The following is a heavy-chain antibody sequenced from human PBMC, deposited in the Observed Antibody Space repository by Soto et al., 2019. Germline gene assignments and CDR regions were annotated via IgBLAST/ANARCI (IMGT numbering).Heavy chain of an antibody. CDR2: VISKTDGGST. CDR3: ATGTGRTDFEY. Sequence: GGSLRLSCAASGFTFSSYWMHWVRQVPGQGLEWVGRVISKTDGGSTDYAAPVKGRFTISRDDSQNTLFLQMNSLRTEDTAVYYCATGTGRTDFEYWGKEILFP. D-gene: IGHD2-15*01. J-gene: IGHJ4*02. V-gene: IGHV3-15*01. CDR1: GFTFSSYW.